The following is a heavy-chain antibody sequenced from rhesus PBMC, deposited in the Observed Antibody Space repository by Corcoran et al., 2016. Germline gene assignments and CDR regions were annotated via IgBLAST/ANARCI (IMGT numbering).Heavy chain of an antibody. Sequence: EVQLVESGGGLVQPGGCLRLSCAASGFTFSSYGMSWFGQAPGKGLEWVSYISNGGGSTYYASFGKCRFTISRDNSKNTLSLQMNSLRAEDTAVYYCAKWRVGATPYFDYWGQGVLVTFSS. D-gene: IGHD1-44*02. CDR1: GFTFSSYG. CDR3: AKWRVGATPYFDY. V-gene: IGHV3S5*01. J-gene: IGHJ4*01. CDR2: ISNGGGST.